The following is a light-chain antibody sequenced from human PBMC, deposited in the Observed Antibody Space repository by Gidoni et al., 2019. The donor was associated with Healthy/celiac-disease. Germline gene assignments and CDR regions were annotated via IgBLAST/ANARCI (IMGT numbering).Light chain of an antibody. J-gene: IGLJ2*01. Sequence: QLVLTQSPSASASLGASVKLTCTLSSGHSSYAIEWHQQQPEKGPRYLMKLNSDGSHSTGDGIPDRFSGSSSGAERYLTISSLQSEDEADYYCQTWGTGIQVFGGGTKLTVL. CDR1: SGHSSYA. CDR2: LNSDGSH. CDR3: QTWGTGIQV. V-gene: IGLV4-69*01.